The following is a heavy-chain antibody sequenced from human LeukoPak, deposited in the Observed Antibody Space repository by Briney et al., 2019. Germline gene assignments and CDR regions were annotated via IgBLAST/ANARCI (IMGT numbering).Heavy chain of an antibody. V-gene: IGHV3-7*02. CDR1: GFTFSSYW. CDR2: IKEEGSGK. CDR3: ARIYYDSSGYRLFDY. D-gene: IGHD3-22*01. J-gene: IGHJ4*02. Sequence: GGSLRLSCAASGFTFSSYWMSCVRQAPGKGLEWVANIKEEGSGKYYVDSVKGRFTISRDNAKNSLYLQMNSLRAEDTAVYYCARIYYDSSGYRLFDYWGQGTLVTVSS.